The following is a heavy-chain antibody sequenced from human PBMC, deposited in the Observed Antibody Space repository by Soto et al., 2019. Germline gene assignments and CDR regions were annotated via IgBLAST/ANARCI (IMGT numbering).Heavy chain of an antibody. Sequence: QVTLKESGPVLVKPTETLTLTCTVSGFSLSNPTMGVSWIRQPPGKALEWLAHIFSNDEKSYNTSLMSRLTISKATSRSQVVLTMTNVDPADTGTYYCARDCTTSICSMFNYWGQGTLVTVSS. CDR2: IFSNDEK. J-gene: IGHJ4*02. CDR3: ARDCTTSICSMFNY. V-gene: IGHV2-26*01. D-gene: IGHD2-2*01. CDR1: GFSLSNPTMG.